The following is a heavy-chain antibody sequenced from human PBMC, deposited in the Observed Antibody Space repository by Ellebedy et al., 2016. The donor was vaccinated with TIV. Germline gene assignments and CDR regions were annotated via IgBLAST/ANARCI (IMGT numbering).Heavy chain of an antibody. Sequence: SVKVSXXASGGTFSSYAISWVRQAPGQGLEWMGGIIPIFGTANYARKFQGRVTITADESTSTAYMELSSLRSEDTAVYYCARAHNWNPPDYWGQGTLDTVSS. CDR1: GGTFSSYA. D-gene: IGHD1-20*01. V-gene: IGHV1-69*13. CDR3: ARAHNWNPPDY. J-gene: IGHJ4*02. CDR2: IIPIFGTA.